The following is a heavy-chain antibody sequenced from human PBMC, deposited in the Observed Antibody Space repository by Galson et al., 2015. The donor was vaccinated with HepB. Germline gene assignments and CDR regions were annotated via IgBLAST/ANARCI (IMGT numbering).Heavy chain of an antibody. J-gene: IGHJ4*02. V-gene: IGHV3-21*01. CDR3: AREFEYYDFWSGYFRFRRSDY. Sequence: SLRLSCAASGFTFSSYSMNWVRQAPGKGLEWVSSISSSSSYIYYADSVKGRLTISRDNAKNSLYLQMNSLRAEDTAVYYCAREFEYYDFWSGYFRFRRSDYWGQGTLVTVSS. D-gene: IGHD3-3*01. CDR1: GFTFSSYS. CDR2: ISSSSSYI.